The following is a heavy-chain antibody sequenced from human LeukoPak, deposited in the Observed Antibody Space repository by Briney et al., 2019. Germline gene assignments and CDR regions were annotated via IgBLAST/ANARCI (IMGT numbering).Heavy chain of an antibody. V-gene: IGHV3-30*04. CDR3: AKAKSGIRYFDWFHLDY. CDR1: GFTFSSYV. D-gene: IGHD3-9*01. CDR2: ISYDGSNE. Sequence: VRSLRLSCAASGFTFSSYVMHWVRQAPGKGLEWVAIISYDGSNEYYADSVRGRFTISRDNAKNSLYLQMNSLRAEDTAVYYFAKAKSGIRYFDWFHLDYWGQGTLVTVSS. J-gene: IGHJ4*02.